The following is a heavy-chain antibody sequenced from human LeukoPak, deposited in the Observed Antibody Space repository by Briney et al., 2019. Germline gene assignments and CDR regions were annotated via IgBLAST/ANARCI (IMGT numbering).Heavy chain of an antibody. V-gene: IGHV5-51*01. CDR2: SYPGDSDT. J-gene: IGHJ4*02. CDR3: ARADGPGFSNGWYLDY. D-gene: IGHD6-19*01. Sequence: GESLKSSCKGSGYSFTTYWIAWVRQVPGKGLEWMGISYPGDSDTRYNPSFQGQVTISADKSISTAYVQWSSLKASDTAKYYCARADGPGFSNGWYLDYWGQGTLVTVSS. CDR1: GYSFTTYW.